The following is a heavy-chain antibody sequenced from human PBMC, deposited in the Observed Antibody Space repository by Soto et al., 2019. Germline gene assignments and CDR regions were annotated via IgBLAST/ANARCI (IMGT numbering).Heavy chain of an antibody. D-gene: IGHD7-27*01. CDR2: TFYRSKWND. V-gene: IGHV6-1*01. CDR3: ARTGGGALDN. J-gene: IGHJ4*02. CDR1: GDSVSSKSAA. Sequence: SQTLSLTCASSGDSVSSKSAAWNWIRQSPSRGLEWLGRTFYRSKWNDDYAVSMKSRITINPDTSKNQFSLQLNSVTPEDTAVYYCARTGGGALDNWGQGTLVTVSS.